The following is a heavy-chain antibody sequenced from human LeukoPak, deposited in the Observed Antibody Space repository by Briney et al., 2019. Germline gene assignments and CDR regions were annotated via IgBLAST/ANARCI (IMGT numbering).Heavy chain of an antibody. Sequence: AASVKVSCKTSGYTFTGLGLYIHWVRQPPGQGLEWMGWINPRSGGTNYAQKFQGRVTMTRDTSISTAYMELSRLTSDDTAVYYCATDPTTAGKTRFDYWGQGTLVTVSS. CDR3: ATDPTTAGKTRFDY. CDR1: GYTFTGLGLY. J-gene: IGHJ4*02. V-gene: IGHV1-2*02. D-gene: IGHD1-1*01. CDR2: INPRSGGT.